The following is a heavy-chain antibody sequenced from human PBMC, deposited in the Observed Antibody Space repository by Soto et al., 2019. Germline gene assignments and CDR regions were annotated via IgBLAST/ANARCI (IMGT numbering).Heavy chain of an antibody. CDR1: GFTFRTYD. D-gene: IGHD6-13*01. J-gene: IGHJ4*02. V-gene: IGHV3-13*01. Sequence: EVQLVESGGGLVQPGGSLRLSCAASGFTFRTYDMHWVRQIPGKGLEWVSAIGADGKTYYLGSVKGRFTISRENAKNSLFLQMNSLRAEDTAVYYCARRAAAGRSFDYWGLGTLVTVSS. CDR2: IGADGKT. CDR3: ARRAAAGRSFDY.